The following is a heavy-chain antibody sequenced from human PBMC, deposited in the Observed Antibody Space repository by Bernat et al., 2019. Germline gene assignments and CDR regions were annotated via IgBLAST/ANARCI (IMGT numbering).Heavy chain of an antibody. CDR1: GFTFSNAW. J-gene: IGHJ4*02. CDR3: TTHDYGDY. Sequence: EVQLVESGGGLVKPGGSLRLSCAASGFTFSNAWMSWVRQAPGKGLEWVGRIKNKTDGGTTDYAAPVKGRFTISRDDSKNTLYLQMNSLKTEDTAVYYCTTHDYGDYWGQGTLVTVSS. CDR2: IKNKTDGGTT. V-gene: IGHV3-15*01.